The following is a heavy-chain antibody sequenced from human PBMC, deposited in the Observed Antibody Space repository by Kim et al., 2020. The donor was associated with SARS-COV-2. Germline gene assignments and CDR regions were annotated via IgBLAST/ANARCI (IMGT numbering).Heavy chain of an antibody. D-gene: IGHD1-1*01. CDR2: IYLSGTT. CDR3: ARVSLNLDWFDP. J-gene: IGHJ5*02. CDR1: GYSISSGYY. Sequence: SETLSLTCTVSGYSISSGYYWGWIRQPPGKGLEWIGSIYLSGTTYYNPSLKSRVTISVYTSKNQFSLKLSSMTAADTAVYYCARVSLNLDWFDPWGQGTLVTVSS. V-gene: IGHV4-38-2*02.